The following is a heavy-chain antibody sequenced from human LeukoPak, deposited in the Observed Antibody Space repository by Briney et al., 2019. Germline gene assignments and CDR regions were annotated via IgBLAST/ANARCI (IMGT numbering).Heavy chain of an antibody. V-gene: IGHV3-21*01. D-gene: IGHD6-13*01. CDR3: ARERIAAAAQKGYYFDY. J-gene: IGHJ4*02. CDR1: GFTFSSYS. CDR2: ISSSSSYI. Sequence: TPGGSLRLSCAASGFTFSSYSLNWVRQAPGKGLEWVSSISSSSSYIYYADSVKGRFTISRDNAKNSLYLQMNSLRAEDTAVYYCARERIAAAAQKGYYFDYWGQGTLVTVSS.